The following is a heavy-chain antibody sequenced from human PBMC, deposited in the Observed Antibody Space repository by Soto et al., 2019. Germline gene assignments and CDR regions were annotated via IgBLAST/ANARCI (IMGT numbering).Heavy chain of an antibody. CDR1: GFSVSRSH. Sequence: GGSLRLSCAASGFSVSRSHVIWVRQAPGKGLEWVSVIYSGGATYYAVSVKGRFTISRDRSKNTLYLQMNSLRAEDTAVYYCARGPHYSNLDYWGQGTLVTVSS. D-gene: IGHD4-4*01. V-gene: IGHV3-53*01. CDR3: ARGPHYSNLDY. J-gene: IGHJ4*02. CDR2: IYSGGAT.